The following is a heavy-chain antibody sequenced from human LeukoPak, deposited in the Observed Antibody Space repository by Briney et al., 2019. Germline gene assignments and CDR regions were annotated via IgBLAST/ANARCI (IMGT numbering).Heavy chain of an antibody. Sequence: SETLSLTCAVYGGSFSGYYWSWIRQPPGKGLEWIGEINHSGSTNYNPSLKSRVTISVDTSKNQFSLKLSSVTAADTAVYYCARGSCSSTSCYISNYYYYMDVWGKGTTVTVSS. V-gene: IGHV4-34*01. D-gene: IGHD2-2*02. J-gene: IGHJ6*03. CDR2: INHSGST. CDR3: ARGSCSSTSCYISNYYYYMDV. CDR1: GGSFSGYY.